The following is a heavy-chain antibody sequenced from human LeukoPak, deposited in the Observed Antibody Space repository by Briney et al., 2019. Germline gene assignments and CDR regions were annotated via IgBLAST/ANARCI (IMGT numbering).Heavy chain of an antibody. J-gene: IGHJ3*01. D-gene: IGHD1-26*01. CDR1: GVTFSSDA. CDR3: VRDASGSSMGAFDV. CDR2: IRFDGSNE. V-gene: IGHV3-30*04. Sequence: GGSVRLSCAASGVTFSSDAMHWVRQAPGKGLQWVGVIRFDGSNEYLADSVRGRFTISRDNSKETLYLQINSLREEDTAVYYCVRDASGSSMGAFDVWGQGTMVVVSS.